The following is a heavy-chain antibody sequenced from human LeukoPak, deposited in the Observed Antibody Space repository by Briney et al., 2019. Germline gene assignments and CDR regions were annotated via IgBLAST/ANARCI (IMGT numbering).Heavy chain of an antibody. CDR1: GGSISSDY. CDR2: IYYSGRT. V-gene: IGHV4-59*01. D-gene: IGHD4-11*01. CDR3: VRGFYSPHY. J-gene: IGHJ4*02. Sequence: PSETLSLTCTVSGGSISSDYWSWIRRPPGKGLEWIGYIYYSGRTYYNPSLKSRITISVDTSKNQFSLKLSSVTAADTAVYYCVRGFYSPHYWGQGTLVTVSS.